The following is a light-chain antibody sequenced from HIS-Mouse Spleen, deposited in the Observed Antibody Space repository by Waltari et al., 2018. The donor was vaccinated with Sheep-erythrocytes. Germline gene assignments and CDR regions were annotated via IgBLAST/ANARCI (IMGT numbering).Light chain of an antibody. J-gene: IGLJ2*01. CDR1: SSDVGGYNY. CDR3: SSYTSSSTQVV. CDR2: DVS. Sequence: QSALTQPASVSGSPGQSITISCTGTSSDVGGYNYVSWYQQHPGKAPKLMIYDVSNRASGVSNRFSGSKSGNTASLTISGLQAEDEADYYCSSYTSSSTQVVFGGGTKLTVL. V-gene: IGLV2-14*03.